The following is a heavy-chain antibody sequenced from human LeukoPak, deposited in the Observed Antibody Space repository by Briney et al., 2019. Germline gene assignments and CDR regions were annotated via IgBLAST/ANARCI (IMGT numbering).Heavy chain of an antibody. J-gene: IGHJ6*03. CDR1: GGSFSGYY. D-gene: IGHD3-3*01. Sequence: SETLSLTCAVYGGSFSGYYWSWIRQPPGKGLEWIGEINHSGSTNYNPSLKSRVTISVDTSKNQFSLKLSSVTAADTAVYYCARDGALRYYYYYYMDVWGKGTTVTISS. CDR2: INHSGST. V-gene: IGHV4-34*01. CDR3: ARDGALRYYYYYYMDV.